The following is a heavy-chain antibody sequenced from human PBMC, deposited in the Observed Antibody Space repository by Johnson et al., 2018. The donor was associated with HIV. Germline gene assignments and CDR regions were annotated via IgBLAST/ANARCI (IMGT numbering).Heavy chain of an antibody. V-gene: IGHV3-23*04. CDR3: ARHRGVYPTSPGGVGAFDI. J-gene: IGHJ3*02. D-gene: IGHD1-26*01. Sequence: VQLVESGGGLVQPGGSLRLSCAASGFTFSSYDMHWVRQATGKGLEWVSAISGSGGSTYYADSVKGRFTISRDNSKNTLYLQMNSLRAEDTAVYYCARHRGVYPTSPGGVGAFDIWGQGTMVTVSS. CDR1: GFTFSSYD. CDR2: ISGSGGST.